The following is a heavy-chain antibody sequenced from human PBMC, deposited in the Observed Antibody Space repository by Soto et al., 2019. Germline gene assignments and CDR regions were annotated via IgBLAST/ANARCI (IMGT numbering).Heavy chain of an antibody. CDR2: ISSSSSTI. V-gene: IGHV3-48*02. J-gene: IGHJ5*02. CDR3: ARDVSGLNWFDP. CDR1: GFTFSSYS. Sequence: EVQLVESGGGLVQPGGSLRLSCAASGFTFSSYSMNWVRQAPGKGLEWVSYISSSSSTIYYADSVKGRFTISRDNAKNSLYLQINSLRDEDTAVYYCARDVSGLNWFDPWGQGPLVTVSS. D-gene: IGHD5-12*01.